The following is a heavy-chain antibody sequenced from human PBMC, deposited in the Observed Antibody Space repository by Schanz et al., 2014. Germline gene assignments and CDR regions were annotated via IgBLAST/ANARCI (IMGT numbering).Heavy chain of an antibody. CDR2: IKSKFDGATT. CDR3: PAGQLWAGGGFDL. CDR1: GFTFSDAW. J-gene: IGHJ5*02. V-gene: IGHV3-15*01. Sequence: EVQLLESGGGLVKPGGFLRLSCAASGFTFSDAWMSWVRQAPGKGLEWVSRIKSKFDGATTDYVAPVKGRFSISRDDSTSTMYQQTSSLKMEDAAVYYCPAGQLWAGGGFDLWGQGALVTVSS. D-gene: IGHD3-10*01.